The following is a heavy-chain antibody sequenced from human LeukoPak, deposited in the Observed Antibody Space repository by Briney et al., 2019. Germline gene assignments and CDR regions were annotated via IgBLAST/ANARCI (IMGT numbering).Heavy chain of an antibody. D-gene: IGHD4-11*01. Sequence: GGSLRLSCVDSGFTFSTYSMNWVRQAPGKGLEWVSSISSSSSYIYYGDSVKGRFTISRDNSKNTLYLQIHSLRREDTAVYYCARDADYSTSPPYWGQGTLVTVSS. CDR3: ARDADYSTSPPY. J-gene: IGHJ4*02. CDR2: ISSSSSYI. CDR1: GFTFSTYS. V-gene: IGHV3-21*01.